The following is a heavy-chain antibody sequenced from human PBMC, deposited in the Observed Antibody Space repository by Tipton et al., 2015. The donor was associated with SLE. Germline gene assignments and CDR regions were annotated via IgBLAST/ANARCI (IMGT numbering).Heavy chain of an antibody. D-gene: IGHD4-17*01. CDR3: ARVDGDYGDAFDI. CDR1: SGSISSYY. V-gene: IGHV4-59*01. CDR2: IFYSGST. Sequence: TLSLTCSVSSGSISSYYWRWIRQPPGKGLEWIGYIFYSGSTNYNPSLKSRVTISVDTSKNQFSLKLTSVTSADTAVYYCARVDGDYGDAFDIWGQGTLVTVSS. J-gene: IGHJ3*02.